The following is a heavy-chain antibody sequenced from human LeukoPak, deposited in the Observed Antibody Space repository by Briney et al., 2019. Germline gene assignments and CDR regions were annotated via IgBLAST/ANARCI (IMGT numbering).Heavy chain of an antibody. CDR1: GDSVSSIGAA. V-gene: IGHV6-1*01. J-gene: IGHJ4*02. D-gene: IGHD2-15*01. CDR2: TYHRSRWYH. Sequence: SQTLSLTCAISGDSVSSIGAAWNWIRHSPSRGLEWLGVTYHRSRWYHEYEESVRSRIEINPDTSKNQFSLQLNFVTPEDTAVYYCARGHGGYLDYWGQGALVTVSS. CDR3: ARGHGGYLDY.